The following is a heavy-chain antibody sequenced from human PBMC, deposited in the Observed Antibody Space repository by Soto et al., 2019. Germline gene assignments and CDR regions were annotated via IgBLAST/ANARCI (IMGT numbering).Heavy chain of an antibody. CDR1: GFNFRSFV. J-gene: IGHJ4*02. CDR2: TSYDGSNK. V-gene: IGHV3-30*19. CDR3: ARWGTTGGLDV. Sequence: QVQLVESGGGVVQPGTSLRLSCVGSGFNFRSFVIHWVRQAPGKGLEWVALTSYDGSNKYYDDSVKGRFTISRDNSRNAVDLQMDSLRLEDTAFYYCARWGTTGGLDVWGQGTLGSVSS. D-gene: IGHD3-16*01.